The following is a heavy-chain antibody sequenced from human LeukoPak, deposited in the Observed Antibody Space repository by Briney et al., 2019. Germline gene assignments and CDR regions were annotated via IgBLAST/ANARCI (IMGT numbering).Heavy chain of an antibody. Sequence: GGSLRLSCAASGFIFSSYAMHWVRQAPGKGLEYVSAISSNGGSTYYANSVKGRFTISRDNSKNTLYLQMGSLRAEDMAVYYCARASTYYYGSGIGYYFDYWGQGTLVTVSS. J-gene: IGHJ4*02. CDR2: ISSNGGST. V-gene: IGHV3-64*01. CDR1: GFIFSSYA. CDR3: ARASTYYYGSGIGYYFDY. D-gene: IGHD3-10*01.